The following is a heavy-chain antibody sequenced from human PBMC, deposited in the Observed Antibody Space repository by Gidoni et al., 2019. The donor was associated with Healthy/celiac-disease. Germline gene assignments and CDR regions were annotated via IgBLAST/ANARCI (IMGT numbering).Heavy chain of an antibody. CDR2: IIPIFVTA. CDR3: AGSSQRNYYGAPDL. Sequence: QVQLVQSGAEGKKPGSAVKVACKADGGTCSSYAISWGRQAPGQGLEWMGGIIPIFVTANYAQKFQGRVTITADNSTSTAYMELSSLRSEDTAVYYCAGSSQRNYYGAPDLWGQGPLVTVSS. D-gene: IGHD6-13*01. J-gene: IGHJ4*02. V-gene: IGHV1-69*06. CDR1: GGTCSSYA.